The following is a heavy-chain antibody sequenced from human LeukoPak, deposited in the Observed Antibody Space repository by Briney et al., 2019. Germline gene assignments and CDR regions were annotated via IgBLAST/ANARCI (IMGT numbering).Heavy chain of an antibody. J-gene: IGHJ4*02. Sequence: GGSLRLSCAASGFTFSSYSMNWVRQAPGKGLEWVSSITSSSSYIYYADSVKGRFTISRDNAKNSLYLQMNSLKIEDTGVYYCSGPRGGDFKYFDYRGQGTLVTVS. CDR2: ITSSSSYI. D-gene: IGHD2-21*02. CDR3: SGPRGGDFKYFDY. V-gene: IGHV3-21*03. CDR1: GFTFSSYS.